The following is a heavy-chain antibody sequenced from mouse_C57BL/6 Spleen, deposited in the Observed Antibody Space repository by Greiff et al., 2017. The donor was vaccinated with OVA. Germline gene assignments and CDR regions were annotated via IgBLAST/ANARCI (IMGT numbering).Heavy chain of an antibody. Sequence: QVQLKQSGPGLVQPSQSLSITCTVSGFSLTSYGVHWVRQPPGKGLEWLGVIWSGGSTDYNAAFISRLSISKDNSKSQVFFKMNSLQADDTAIYYCAKGLPGCAYWGQGTLVTVSA. V-gene: IGHV2-4*01. CDR3: AKGLPGCAY. J-gene: IGHJ3*01. CDR2: IWSGGST. CDR1: GFSLTSYG.